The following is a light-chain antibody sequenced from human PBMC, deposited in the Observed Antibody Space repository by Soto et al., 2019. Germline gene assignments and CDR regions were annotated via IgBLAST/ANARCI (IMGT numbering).Light chain of an antibody. CDR2: GAS. CDR1: QSVRSSY. Sequence: EIVLTQSPGNLSVSPGERATLSCRASQSVRSSYLDWYQQKPGQAPRLLIYGASYRATGIPDRFSGSGSGTDFTLTISRLEPEDFAVYYCQQYGSSPFTFGPGTRVDIK. J-gene: IGKJ3*01. CDR3: QQYGSSPFT. V-gene: IGKV3-20*01.